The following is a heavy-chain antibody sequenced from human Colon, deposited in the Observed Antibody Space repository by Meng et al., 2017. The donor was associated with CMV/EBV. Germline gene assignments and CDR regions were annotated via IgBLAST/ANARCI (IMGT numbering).Heavy chain of an antibody. CDR2: SRNRANIYTT. CDR1: GFAFSDLY. CDR3: TSGYWYETYFDH. Sequence: GGSLRPSWATSGFAFSDLYMDWVRQTPGRGLEWVGRSRNRANIYTTEYAPSVRGRFTISRDESKKLLFLHMASLKTEDTAVYYCTSGYWYETYFDHWGQGTLVTVSS. D-gene: IGHD5-18*01. V-gene: IGHV3-72*01. J-gene: IGHJ4*02.